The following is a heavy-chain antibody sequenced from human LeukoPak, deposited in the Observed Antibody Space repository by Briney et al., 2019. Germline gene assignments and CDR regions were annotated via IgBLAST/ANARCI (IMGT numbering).Heavy chain of an antibody. CDR2: ITKSGDQT. J-gene: IGHJ3*02. V-gene: IGHV3-23*01. D-gene: IGHD5-24*01. CDR3: VKSAGKDGYRDVFDI. CDR1: GITFSNSA. Sequence: GGSLTLSCVPSGITFSNSALSWVCQAPGKGLEWVSTITKSGDQTHYADSVRGLFTISRDIFKNTLYLQMNSLRAEDTAVYHCVKSAGKDGYRDVFDIWGQGTVVTVSS.